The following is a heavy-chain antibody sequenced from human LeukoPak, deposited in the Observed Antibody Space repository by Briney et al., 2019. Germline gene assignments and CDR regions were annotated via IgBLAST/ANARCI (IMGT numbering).Heavy chain of an antibody. V-gene: IGHV4-59*12. CDR1: GGSISPYY. CDR2: IYHSGST. CDR3: ARELDWGNYFDY. Sequence: SETLSLTCTVSGGSISPYYWSWIRQPPGKGLEWIGYIYHSGSTYYNPSLKSRVTISVDRSKNQFSLKLSSVTAADTAVYYCARELDWGNYFDYWGQGTLVTVSS. D-gene: IGHD3-9*01. J-gene: IGHJ4*02.